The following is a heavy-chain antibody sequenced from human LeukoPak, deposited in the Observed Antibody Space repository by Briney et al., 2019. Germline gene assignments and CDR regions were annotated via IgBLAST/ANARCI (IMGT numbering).Heavy chain of an antibody. CDR3: AREIRKNYFDY. D-gene: IGHD2/OR15-2a*01. J-gene: IGHJ4*02. Sequence: PGGSLRLSCAASGFTFNSYSMNWVRQAPGKGLEWISYISSGSVTIAYADSVKGRFTISRDNAKNSLYLQMNSLRAEDTAVYYCAREIRKNYFDYWGQGTLITVSS. V-gene: IGHV3-48*01. CDR1: GFTFNSYS. CDR2: ISSGSVTI.